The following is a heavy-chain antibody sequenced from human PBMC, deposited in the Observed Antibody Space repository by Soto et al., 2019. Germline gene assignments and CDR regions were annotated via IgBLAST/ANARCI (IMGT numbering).Heavy chain of an antibody. CDR2: INAGNGNT. D-gene: IGHD3-9*01. CDR3: AKDGQTGYSDY. CDR1: GYTFTNYA. Sequence: QVQLVQSGAEVRKPGASVKGSCKASGYTFTNYAIHWVRQAPGQRLEWMGWINAGNGNTKYSQKLQGRVTITRDTSASTAYMELSSLRSEDTAVYYCAKDGQTGYSDYWGQGTLVTVSS. V-gene: IGHV1-3*01. J-gene: IGHJ4*02.